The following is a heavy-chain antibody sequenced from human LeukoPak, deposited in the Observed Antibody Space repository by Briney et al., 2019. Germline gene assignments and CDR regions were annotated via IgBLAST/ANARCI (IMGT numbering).Heavy chain of an antibody. D-gene: IGHD3-22*01. Sequence: PGGSLRLSCAASGFTFSSYSMNWVRQAPGKGLEWVSYISSSSSTIYYADSVKGRFTISRDNAKNSLYLQMNSLRAEDTAVYYCARFQGVVAHKMSWNYYYGMDVWGQGTTVTVSS. CDR3: ARFQGVVAHKMSWNYYYGMDV. V-gene: IGHV3-48*04. CDR1: GFTFSSYS. CDR2: ISSSSSTI. J-gene: IGHJ6*02.